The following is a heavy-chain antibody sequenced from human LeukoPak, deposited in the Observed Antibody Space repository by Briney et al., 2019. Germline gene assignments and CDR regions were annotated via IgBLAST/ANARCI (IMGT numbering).Heavy chain of an antibody. J-gene: IGHJ4*02. Sequence: GGPLRLSCAASGFTFSSYWMHWVRQAPGKGLVWVSRINSDGSSTTYADSVRGRFTISRDNAKNTLYLQMYNLRAEDTAVYYCSRIPITSTTSVDYWGQGTLVTVSS. CDR1: GFTFSSYW. CDR2: INSDGSST. CDR3: SRIPITSTTSVDY. V-gene: IGHV3-74*01. D-gene: IGHD1-20*01.